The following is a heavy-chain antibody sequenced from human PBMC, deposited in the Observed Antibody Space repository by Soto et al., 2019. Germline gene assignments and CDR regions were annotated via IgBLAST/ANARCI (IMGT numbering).Heavy chain of an antibody. V-gene: IGHV3-30-3*01. CDR3: AKDHYYDSSGYLGY. J-gene: IGHJ4*02. CDR2: ISYDGSNK. Sequence: GGSLRLSCAASGFTFSSYAMHWVRQAPGKGLEWVAVISYDGSNKYYADSVKGRFTISRDNSKNTLYLQMNSLRAEDTAVYYCAKDHYYDSSGYLGYWGQGTLVTVSS. CDR1: GFTFSSYA. D-gene: IGHD3-22*01.